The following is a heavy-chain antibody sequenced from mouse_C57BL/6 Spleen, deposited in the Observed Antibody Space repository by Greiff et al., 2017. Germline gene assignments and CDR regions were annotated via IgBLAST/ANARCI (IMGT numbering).Heavy chain of an antibody. D-gene: IGHD3-2*02. CDR2: IYPGDGDT. CDR1: GYAFSSSW. J-gene: IGHJ3*01. CDR3: ARWDRLHLFAY. Sequence: VQLQQSGPELVKPGASVKISCKASGYAFSSSWMNWVKQRPGKGLEWIGRIYPGDGDTNYNGKFKGKATLTSDKSSSTAYMQLSSLTSEDSAVYCCARWDRLHLFAYWGQGTLVTVSA. V-gene: IGHV1-82*01.